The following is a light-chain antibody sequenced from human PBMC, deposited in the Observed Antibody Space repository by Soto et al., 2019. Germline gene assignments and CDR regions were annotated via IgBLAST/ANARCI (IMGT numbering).Light chain of an antibody. CDR3: SSYAGSNHLV. V-gene: IGLV2-8*01. CDR1: SSDVGGYKY. CDR2: EVS. Sequence: QSALTQPPSASGSPGQSFTISCTGTSSDVGGYKYVSWYQQHPGKAPKLMIYEVSQRPSGVPDRFSGSKSGNTASLTVSGLQAEDEAHYYCSSYAGSNHLVFGGGTKLTVL. J-gene: IGLJ3*02.